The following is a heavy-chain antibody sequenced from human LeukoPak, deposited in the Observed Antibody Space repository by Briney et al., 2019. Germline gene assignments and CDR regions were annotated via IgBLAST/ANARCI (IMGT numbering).Heavy chain of an antibody. Sequence: SETLSLTCAVYGGSFSGYYWSWIRQPPGKGLEWIGEINHSGSTNYNPSLKSRVTISVDTSKNQFSLKLSSVTAADTAVYYCARGLLESNWYDFDYWGQGTLVTVSS. J-gene: IGHJ4*02. CDR3: ARGLLESNWYDFDY. V-gene: IGHV4-34*01. D-gene: IGHD6-13*01. CDR1: GGSFSGYY. CDR2: INHSGST.